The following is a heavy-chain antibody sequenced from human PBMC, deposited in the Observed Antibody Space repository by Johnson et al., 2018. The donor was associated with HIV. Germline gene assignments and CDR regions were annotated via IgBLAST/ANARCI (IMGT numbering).Heavy chain of an antibody. D-gene: IGHD1-14*01. Sequence: VQLVESGGGVVQPGRSLRLSCAASGFTFSSYWMTWVRQAPGKGLEWVANIKRDGSEKHYVDSLKGRFTISRDNAKNSLYLQMNSLRVEDTAVYYCARDESYRKYALTALDIWGQGTMVTVSS. V-gene: IGHV3-7*05. J-gene: IGHJ3*02. CDR3: ARDESYRKYALTALDI. CDR2: IKRDGSEK. CDR1: GFTFSSYW.